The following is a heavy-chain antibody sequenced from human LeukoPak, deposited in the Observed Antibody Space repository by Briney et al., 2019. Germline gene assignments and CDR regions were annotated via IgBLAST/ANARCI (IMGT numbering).Heavy chain of an antibody. J-gene: IGHJ4*02. D-gene: IGHD1-26*01. V-gene: IGHV1-2*02. Sequence: ASVTVSFKSSGSTFTDYYIHWVRQAPGQGLEWMGWINTNSGGTDYSQKFQGRVTMTRDTSISTAYMDLSSLTSDDTAVYYCARNLVGPTDVDYWGQGTPVTVSA. CDR1: GSTFTDYY. CDR3: ARNLVGPTDVDY. CDR2: INTNSGGT.